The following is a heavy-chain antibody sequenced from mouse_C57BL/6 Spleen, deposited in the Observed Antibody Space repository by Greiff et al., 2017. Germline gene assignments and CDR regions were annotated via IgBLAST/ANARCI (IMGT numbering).Heavy chain of an antibody. Sequence: VQLQQPGAELVMPGASVKLSCKASGYTFTSYWMHWVKQRPGQGLEWIGGIDPSDSYTNYNQKFKGKSTLTVDKSSSTAYMQLSSLTSEESAVYYCARRGNYYGSSYYFDYWGQGTTLTVSS. V-gene: IGHV1-69*01. J-gene: IGHJ2*01. CDR3: ARRGNYYGSSYYFDY. CDR1: GYTFTSYW. D-gene: IGHD1-1*01. CDR2: IDPSDSYT.